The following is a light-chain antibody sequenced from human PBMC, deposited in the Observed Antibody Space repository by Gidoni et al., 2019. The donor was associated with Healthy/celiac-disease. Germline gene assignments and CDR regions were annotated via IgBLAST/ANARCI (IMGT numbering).Light chain of an antibody. V-gene: IGKV2-28*01. J-gene: IGKJ1*01. CDR1: QSLLHGNGYNY. Sequence: IVLTQSPLSLPVTPGEPASIACRFSQSLLHGNGYNYLDWYLQKPGQSPQLLIYLGSNRASGVPERFSGSGSGTDFTLKISRVEAEDVGVYYCMQDIQTPWTFGQGTKVEIK. CDR3: MQDIQTPWT. CDR2: LGS.